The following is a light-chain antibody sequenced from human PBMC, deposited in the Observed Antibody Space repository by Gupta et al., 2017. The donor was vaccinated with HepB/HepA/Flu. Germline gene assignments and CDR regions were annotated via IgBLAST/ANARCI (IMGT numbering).Light chain of an antibody. CDR1: DIGSKS. CDR3: QVWDSSGDQWV. V-gene: IGLV3-21*03. Sequence: SYVLTQPPSVSVAPGKTARITCGAYDIGSKSVHWYQQKAGQAPVLVVHDDRDRPSGIPDRFSGSNPGSGNTANLTISRVEAGDEADYYCQVWDSSGDQWVCGGGTKLT. J-gene: IGLJ3*02. CDR2: DDR.